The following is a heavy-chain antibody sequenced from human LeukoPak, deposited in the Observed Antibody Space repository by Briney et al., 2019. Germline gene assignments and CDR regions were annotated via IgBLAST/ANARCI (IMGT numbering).Heavy chain of an antibody. CDR3: AKGGEDNWNDGTAY. CDR2: ISSSGTSM. J-gene: IGHJ4*02. V-gene: IGHV3-48*03. D-gene: IGHD1-1*01. CDR1: GFTFSSYE. Sequence: PGGSLRLSCAASGFTFSSYEMNWVRQAPGKGLEWVSYISSSGTSMYYADSVKGRFTISRDNSKNTLYVQMNSLRAEDTAVYYCAKGGEDNWNDGTAYWGQGTLVTVSS.